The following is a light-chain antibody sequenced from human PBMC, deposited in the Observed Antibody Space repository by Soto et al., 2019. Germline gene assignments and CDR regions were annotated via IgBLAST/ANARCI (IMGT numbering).Light chain of an antibody. V-gene: IGLV1-40*01. Sequence: QSVLTQPHSVSGSPGQRVTISCTGSSSNIGAGYAVHWYQQLPGTAPKLLIYGNSNRPSWVPDRFSGSKSGTSASLAITGLQAEDEADYYCQSYDSSLSAVVVGGGTKLTVL. CDR3: QSYDSSLSAVV. CDR1: SSNIGAGYA. CDR2: GNS. J-gene: IGLJ2*01.